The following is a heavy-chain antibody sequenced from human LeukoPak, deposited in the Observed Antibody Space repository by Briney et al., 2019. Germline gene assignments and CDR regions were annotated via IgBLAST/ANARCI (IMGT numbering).Heavy chain of an antibody. CDR2: IYPGDCDT. CDR3: AVGRYCSSTSCPSTYYYYYMDV. CDR1: GSIFINYW. Sequence: GEPLQISGQGSGSIFINYWIGWGRQLPGKGREWMGIIYPGDCDTRYNPSWKGQVTISADKSISTSYLQWSSLKASDTAMYYCAVGRYCSSTSCPSTYYYYYMDVWGKGTTVTVSS. V-gene: IGHV5-51*01. J-gene: IGHJ6*03. D-gene: IGHD2-2*01.